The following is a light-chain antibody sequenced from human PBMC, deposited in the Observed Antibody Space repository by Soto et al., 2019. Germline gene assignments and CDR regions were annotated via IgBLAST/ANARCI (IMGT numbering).Light chain of an antibody. Sequence: MMQSPRTLSVSPGGRATLSCRASQSVNSNLAWYQQKPGQAPRLLIYGASTRATGIPASFIGNGSGTEFTLTASSLQPEDFAVYYCQQYNNWPFTFGPGTKVDIK. CDR2: GAS. V-gene: IGKV3-15*01. CDR1: QSVNSN. J-gene: IGKJ3*01. CDR3: QQYNNWPFT.